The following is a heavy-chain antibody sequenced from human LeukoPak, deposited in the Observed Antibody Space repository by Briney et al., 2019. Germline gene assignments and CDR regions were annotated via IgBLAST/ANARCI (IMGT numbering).Heavy chain of an antibody. Sequence: GRSLRLSCAASGFTFTSYALHWVRQTPGKGLEWVAVISYDGSLKYYADSVKGRFTISRDNSKNTLYLQMYSLRAEDTAVYYCAKPQVLPPKWFDPWGQGTLVTVSS. J-gene: IGHJ5*02. CDR2: ISYDGSLK. CDR1: GFTFTSYA. CDR3: AKPQVLPPKWFDP. V-gene: IGHV3-30-3*02.